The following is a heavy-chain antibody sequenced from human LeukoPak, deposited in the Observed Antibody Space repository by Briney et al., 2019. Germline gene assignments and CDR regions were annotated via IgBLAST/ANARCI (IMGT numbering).Heavy chain of an antibody. CDR2: ISGSGGST. CDR1: GFTFSSYG. J-gene: IGHJ4*02. CDR3: ARGRVGAMEYFDY. D-gene: IGHD5-18*01. Sequence: PGGSLRLSCAASGFTFSSYGMSWVRQAPGKGLEWVSAISGSGGSTYYADSVKGRFIISRDNAKNSLYLQMNSLRAEDTAVYYCARGRVGAMEYFDYWGQGTLVTVSS. V-gene: IGHV3-23*01.